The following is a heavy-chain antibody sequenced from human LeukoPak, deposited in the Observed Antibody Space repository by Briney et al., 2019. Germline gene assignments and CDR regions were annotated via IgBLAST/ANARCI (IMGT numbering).Heavy chain of an antibody. D-gene: IGHD3-22*01. CDR1: GLAFSNYA. J-gene: IGHJ4*02. CDR2: ISNDGSDK. CDR3: ARGTHYYDSSGYYSGGLGY. V-gene: IGHV3-30*04. Sequence: GGSLRLSCAASGLAFSNYAMHRVRQAPGKGLECVAVISNDGSDKYYADSVKGRFTISRDNSEKTLDLQMNGLKAEDTAVYYCARGTHYYDSSGYYSGGLGYWGRGTLVTVSS.